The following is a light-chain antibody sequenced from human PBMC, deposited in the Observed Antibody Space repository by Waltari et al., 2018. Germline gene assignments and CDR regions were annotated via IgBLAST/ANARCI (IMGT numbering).Light chain of an antibody. CDR2: AAS. CDR3: QKYNSVPYT. J-gene: IGKJ2*01. CDR1: QDISNS. V-gene: IGKV1-27*01. Sequence: DIQMTQSPSSLSASVGDRVTITCRASQDISNSLAWYQQKPGKGPKLLISAASTLQSGVPSRFSGSGSGTDFTLTIGSLQPEDVATYYCQKYNSVPYTFGQGTKLEIK.